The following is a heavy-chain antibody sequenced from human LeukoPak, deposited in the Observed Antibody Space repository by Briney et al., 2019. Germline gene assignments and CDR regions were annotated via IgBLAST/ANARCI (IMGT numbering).Heavy chain of an antibody. CDR1: GFTFSSYA. D-gene: IGHD5-12*01. CDR2: ISGSGGST. J-gene: IGHJ4*02. V-gene: IGHV3-23*01. Sequence: GGSLRLSCAASGFTFSSYAMSWVRQAPGKGLEWVSAISGSGGSTYYADSVKGRITISRDNSKNTLYLQMNSLRAEDTAVYYCAKKEDIVATISYFDYWGQGTLVTVSS. CDR3: AKKEDIVATISYFDY.